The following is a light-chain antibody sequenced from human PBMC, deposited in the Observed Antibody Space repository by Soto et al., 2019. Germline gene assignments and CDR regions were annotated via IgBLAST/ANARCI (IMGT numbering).Light chain of an antibody. CDR3: QSYDNNLGFV. Sequence: QSALTQPPSVSGAPGQRVTLSCIGSSSNIGADYDVHWYQLLPGTAPKLLIYGNINRPSRVPDRFSGSKSGASAALAITGLQAEDEALYYCQSYDNNLGFVFGTGTKLTVL. CDR1: SSNIGADYD. V-gene: IGLV1-40*03. J-gene: IGLJ1*01. CDR2: GNI.